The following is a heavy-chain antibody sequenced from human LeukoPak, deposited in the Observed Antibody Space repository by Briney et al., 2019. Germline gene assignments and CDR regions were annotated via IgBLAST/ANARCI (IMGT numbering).Heavy chain of an antibody. D-gene: IGHD3-9*01. CDR3: AKDQVLRYFDWLLY. V-gene: IGHV3-30*02. J-gene: IGHJ4*02. Sequence: GGSLRLSCAASGFTYSSYGMHWVRQAPGKGLEWVAFIRYDGSNKYYADSVKGRFTISRDNSKNTLYLQMNSLRAEDTAVYYCAKDQVLRYFDWLLYWGQGTLVTVSS. CDR2: IRYDGSNK. CDR1: GFTYSSYG.